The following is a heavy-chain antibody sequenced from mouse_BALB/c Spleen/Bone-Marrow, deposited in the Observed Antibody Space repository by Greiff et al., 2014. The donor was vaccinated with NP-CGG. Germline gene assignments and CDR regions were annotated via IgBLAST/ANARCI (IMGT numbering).Heavy chain of an antibody. CDR1: GFTFSDYY. J-gene: IGHJ1*01. CDR2: IRNKAKGYTT. D-gene: IGHD1-2*01. V-gene: IGHV7-3*02. Sequence: EVMLVESGGGLVQPGGSLRLSCATSGFTFSDYYMSWVRQPPGKALEWLGFIRNKAKGYTTEYIPSVKGRFTISRDTSQGMLYLPMNALRAEDSATYYCARDRNNAINSCFDDWGRGTPVTVSS. CDR3: ARDRNNAINSCFDD.